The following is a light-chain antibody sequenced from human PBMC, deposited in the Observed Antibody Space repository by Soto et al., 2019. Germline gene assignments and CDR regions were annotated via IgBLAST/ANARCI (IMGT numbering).Light chain of an antibody. J-gene: IGKJ2*01. CDR3: QQYSNWPPFT. CDR1: QSVSSY. CDR2: GAS. Sequence: EIVMTQSPATLSVSPGERATLSCRASQSVSSYLAWYQQKPGQAPRLLIYGASTRATGIPARISGSGSGTAVTLTITSLQSEDFTVYYCQQYSNWPPFTFGQGTQLEIK. V-gene: IGKV3-15*01.